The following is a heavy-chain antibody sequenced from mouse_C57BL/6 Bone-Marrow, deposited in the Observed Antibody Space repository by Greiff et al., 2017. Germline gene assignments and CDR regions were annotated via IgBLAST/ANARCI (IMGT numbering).Heavy chain of an antibody. V-gene: IGHV1-80*01. D-gene: IGHD2-4*01. J-gene: IGHJ1*03. CDR1: GYAFSSYW. CDR3: ARYDYDDYWYFDV. Sequence: QVQLKQSGAELVKPGASVKISCKASGYAFSSYWMNWVKQRPGKGLEWIGQIYPGDGDTNYNGKFKGKATLTADKSSSTAYMQLSSLTSEDSAVYFCARYDYDDYWYFDVWGTGTTVTVSS. CDR2: IYPGDGDT.